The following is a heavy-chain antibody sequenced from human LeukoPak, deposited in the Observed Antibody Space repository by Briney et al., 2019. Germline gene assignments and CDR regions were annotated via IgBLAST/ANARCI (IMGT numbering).Heavy chain of an antibody. D-gene: IGHD1-26*01. J-gene: IGHJ4*02. CDR3: ARLGRAFPFDY. V-gene: IGHV4-61*01. CDR2: IYYSGST. CDR1: GGSISSGSYY. Sequence: PSQTLSLTCTVSGGSISSGSYYWSWIRQPPGKGLEWIGYIYYSGSTNYNPSLKSRVTISVDTSKNQFSLKLSSVTAADTAVYYCARLGRAFPFDYWGQGTLVTVSS.